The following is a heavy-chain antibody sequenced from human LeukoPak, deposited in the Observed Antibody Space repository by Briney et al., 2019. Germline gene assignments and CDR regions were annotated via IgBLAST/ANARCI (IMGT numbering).Heavy chain of an antibody. CDR3: ARDYGIAAAGTSFDY. CDR1: GYTFTSYD. D-gene: IGHD6-13*01. CDR2: MNPNSGNT. J-gene: IGHJ4*02. V-gene: IGHV1-8*03. Sequence: ASVKVSCKASGYTFTSYDINWVRQATGQGLEWMGWMNPNSGNTGYAQKFQGRVTITRNTSISTAYMELRSLRSDDTAVYYCARDYGIAAAGTSFDYWGQGTLVTVSS.